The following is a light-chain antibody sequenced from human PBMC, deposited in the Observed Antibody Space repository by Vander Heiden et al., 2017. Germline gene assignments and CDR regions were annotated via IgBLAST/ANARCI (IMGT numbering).Light chain of an antibody. CDR1: QSISSY. V-gene: IGKV1-39*01. Sequence: QINQSPSSLTASVEDRVTITCRESQSISSYLNWYQQKPGKAPKLLIYAASSLQTGVPSRFSVSGSGTDFTLTISSLQPEDFATYYCQQSYSTPVTFGQGTKVEIK. CDR2: AAS. CDR3: QQSYSTPVT. J-gene: IGKJ1*01.